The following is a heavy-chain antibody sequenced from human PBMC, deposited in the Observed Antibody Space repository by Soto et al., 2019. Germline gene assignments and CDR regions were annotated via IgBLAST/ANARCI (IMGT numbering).Heavy chain of an antibody. Sequence: QVQLQQWGAGLLKPSETLSLTCAVYGGSFSRYHWSWIRQPPGKGLEWIGEMNDKGNINYNPSLKTXVXXSLDTSKNQFSLKLTSVTAADTAVYYCARGGRRYSAYDYGYWGQGTPVTVSS. CDR3: ARGGRRYSAYDYGY. D-gene: IGHD5-12*01. CDR1: GGSFSRYH. J-gene: IGHJ4*02. CDR2: MNDKGNI. V-gene: IGHV4-34*01.